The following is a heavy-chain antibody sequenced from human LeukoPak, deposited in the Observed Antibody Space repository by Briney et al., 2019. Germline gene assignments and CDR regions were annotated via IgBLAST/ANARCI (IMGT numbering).Heavy chain of an antibody. CDR3: ARVYGDPNWFDP. D-gene: IGHD4-17*01. CDR1: GFTFGSYA. V-gene: IGHV3-30-3*01. CDR2: ISYDGSNK. J-gene: IGHJ5*02. Sequence: GGSLRLSCAASGFTFGSYAMHWVRQAPGKGLEWVAVISYDGSNKYYADSVKGRFTISRDNSKNTLYLQMNSLRAEDTAVYYCARVYGDPNWFDPWGQGTLVTVSS.